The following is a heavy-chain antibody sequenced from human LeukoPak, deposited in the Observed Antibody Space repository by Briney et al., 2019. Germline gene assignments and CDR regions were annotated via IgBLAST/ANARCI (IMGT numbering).Heavy chain of an antibody. CDR3: ARGQWGYSYVSFDY. Sequence: ASVKVSCKASGYTFTSYAMNWVRQAPGQGLEWMGWINTNTGNPTYAQGFTGRFVFSLDTSVGTAYLQISSLKAEDTAVYYCARGQWGYSYVSFDYWGQGTLVTVSS. J-gene: IGHJ4*02. CDR1: GYTFTSYA. CDR2: INTNTGNP. V-gene: IGHV7-4-1*02. D-gene: IGHD5-18*01.